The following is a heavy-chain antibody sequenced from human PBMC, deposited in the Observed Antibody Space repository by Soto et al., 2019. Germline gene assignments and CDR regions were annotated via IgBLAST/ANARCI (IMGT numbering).Heavy chain of an antibody. V-gene: IGHV3-7*01. Sequence: GGSLRLSCAASGFTFSSYWMSWVRQAPAKGLEWVANIKQDGSEKYYVDSVKGRFTISRDNAKNSLYLQMNSLRAEDTAVYYCARYCISTSCYEDFDYWGQGTLVTVSS. CDR1: GFTFSSYW. CDR2: IKQDGSEK. D-gene: IGHD2-2*01. J-gene: IGHJ4*02. CDR3: ARYCISTSCYEDFDY.